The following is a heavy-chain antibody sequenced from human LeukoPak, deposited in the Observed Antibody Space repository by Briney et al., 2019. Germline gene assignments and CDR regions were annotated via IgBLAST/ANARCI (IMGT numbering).Heavy chain of an antibody. J-gene: IGHJ4*02. CDR3: AKDTGYYYDSSNYWV. CDR1: GFIFSTYS. CDR2: ISWNSGSI. Sequence: GGSLTLSCAASGFIFSTYSMNWVRQAPGKGLEWVSAISWNSGSIGYADSVKGRFTISRDNSKNSLYLQMNSLRAEDTALYYCAKDTGYYYDSSNYWVWGQGTLVTVSS. D-gene: IGHD3-22*01. V-gene: IGHV3-9*01.